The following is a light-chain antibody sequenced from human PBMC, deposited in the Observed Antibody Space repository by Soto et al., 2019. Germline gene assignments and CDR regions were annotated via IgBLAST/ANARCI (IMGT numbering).Light chain of an antibody. CDR2: DVS. Sequence: QSALTQPRSVSWSPGQSVTISCTGASGDVGGYNFVSWYQQHPGKAPTLMIFDVSQRPSGVPDRFSGSKSGNTASLTISGLQAEDEADYYCCSYGGSYTWVFGGGTKVTVL. CDR3: CSYGGSYTWV. V-gene: IGLV2-11*01. CDR1: SGDVGGYNF. J-gene: IGLJ3*02.